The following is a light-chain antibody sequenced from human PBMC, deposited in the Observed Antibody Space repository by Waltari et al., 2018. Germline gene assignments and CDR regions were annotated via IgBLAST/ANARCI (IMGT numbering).Light chain of an antibody. CDR3: SSYTTHGTLG. J-gene: IGLJ2*01. V-gene: IGLV2-14*03. Sequence: QSALTQPASVSGSPGQSLTISCTGSSSDVGGFNSVPWYQQYPGKAPKLMVYDGSNRPSGVYNRFSGSKSGNTTSLTISGLQAEDEADYYCSSYTTHGTLGFGGGTKLTVL. CDR1: SSDVGGFNS. CDR2: DGS.